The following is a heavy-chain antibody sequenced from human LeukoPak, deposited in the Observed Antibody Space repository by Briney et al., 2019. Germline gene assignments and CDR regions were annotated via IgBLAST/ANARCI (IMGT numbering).Heavy chain of an antibody. J-gene: IGHJ4*02. Sequence: GGSLRLSCAASGFTFSSSGMHWVRQAPGKGLEWVAVISYDGSNKFYADSVKGRLAISRDNSKNTLYLQMNSLRTEDTAVYYCAKASNNHGLGGTVEYWGQGTLVTVSS. D-gene: IGHD1-14*01. V-gene: IGHV3-30*18. CDR3: AKASNNHGLGGTVEY. CDR1: GFTFSSSG. CDR2: ISYDGSNK.